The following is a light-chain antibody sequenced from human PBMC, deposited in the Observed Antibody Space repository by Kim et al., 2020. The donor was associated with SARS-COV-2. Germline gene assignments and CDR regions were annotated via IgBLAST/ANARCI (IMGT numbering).Light chain of an antibody. CDR1: QSNSSNY. J-gene: IGKJ2*01. V-gene: IGKV3-20*01. Sequence: LSPGERDTLSCRASQSNSSNYLAWYQQKPGQAPTLLIYGASSRATGIPDRFRGSGSGTDFTLIITRLEPEDFAVYYCQQYGGSLQTFGQGTKLEI. CDR2: GAS. CDR3: QQYGGSLQT.